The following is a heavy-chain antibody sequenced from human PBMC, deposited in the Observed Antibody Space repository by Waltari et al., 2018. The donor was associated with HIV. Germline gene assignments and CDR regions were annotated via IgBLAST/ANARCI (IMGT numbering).Heavy chain of an antibody. CDR1: AYTFTGYG. CDR2: VNTYNGNT. D-gene: IGHD2-2*01. V-gene: IGHV1-18*01. CDR3: ARVATTETSQFYGMDV. J-gene: IGHJ6*02. Sequence: QVQLVQSGTEVKKPGASVKVSCKASAYTFTGYGIIWVRQAPGQGLEWMGWVNTYNGNTNYAQKFQGRVSMTTDTSTSTAYMELRSLRSDDTAIYFCARVATTETSQFYGMDVWGQGTTVTVSS.